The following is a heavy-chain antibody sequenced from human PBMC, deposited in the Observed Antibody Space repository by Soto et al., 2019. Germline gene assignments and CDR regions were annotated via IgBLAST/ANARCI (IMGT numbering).Heavy chain of an antibody. V-gene: IGHV3-23*01. Sequence: EVQLLQSGGGLVQPGGSLRLSCAASGFTFTSYSMTWVRQTPGKGLEWVAAVNPGGYSTYYADSVKGRFTISRDNSNKTLYLQMISLIADDTAVYYCAKDLRAGSGYHFDYRDQGTLVTVSS. J-gene: IGHJ4*02. CDR2: VNPGGYST. CDR1: GFTFTSYS. D-gene: IGHD5-12*01. CDR3: AKDLRAGSGYHFDY.